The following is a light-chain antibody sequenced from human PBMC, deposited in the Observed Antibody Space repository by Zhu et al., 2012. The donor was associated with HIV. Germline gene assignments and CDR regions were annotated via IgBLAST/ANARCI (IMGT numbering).Light chain of an antibody. CDR2: GAS. V-gene: IGKV3-15*01. J-gene: IGKJ2*01. CDR3: QQYNNWPLLT. Sequence: EIVLTQSPGTLSVSPGERATLSCRAGQSLDSRLAWYQQKPGQAPRLLIHGASTRATGIPARFSGSGSGTEFTLTISSLQSEDFAFYYCQQYNNWPLLTFSQGTKLDIK. CDR1: QSLDSR.